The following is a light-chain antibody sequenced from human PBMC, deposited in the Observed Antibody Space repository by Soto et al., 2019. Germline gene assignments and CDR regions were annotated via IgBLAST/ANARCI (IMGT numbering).Light chain of an antibody. J-gene: IGKJ5*01. CDR1: QSVSSSY. Sequence: EIVLTQSPGTLSLSPGERATLSCRASQSVSSSYLAWYQQKPGQPPRFLIYGTSSRATGIPDRFSGSGSGTDFTLTITRLEPEDFAVYFCQQYGSSPRTFGQGTRLEIK. V-gene: IGKV3-20*01. CDR3: QQYGSSPRT. CDR2: GTS.